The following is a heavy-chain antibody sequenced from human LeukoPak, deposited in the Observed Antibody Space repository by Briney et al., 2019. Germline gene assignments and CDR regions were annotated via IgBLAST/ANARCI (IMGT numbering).Heavy chain of an antibody. CDR1: GFNFRSYG. J-gene: IGHJ4*02. Sequence: GGSLRLSCAASGFNFRSYGMHWVRQAPGKGLEWVAVTWYGGSDKYYANSVKGRFTISRDNSKNTLYLQMNSLRAEDTAVYYCARGYGGNSFGYFDYWGQGTLVTVSS. D-gene: IGHD4-23*01. CDR3: ARGYGGNSFGYFDY. CDR2: TWYGGSDK. V-gene: IGHV3-33*08.